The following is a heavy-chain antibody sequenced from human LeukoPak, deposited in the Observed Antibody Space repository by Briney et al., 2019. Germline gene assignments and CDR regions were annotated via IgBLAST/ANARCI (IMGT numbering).Heavy chain of an antibody. CDR2: IYYSGST. CDR3: ARHLSSSYYYDAFDI. J-gene: IGHJ3*02. V-gene: IGHV4-39*01. CDR1: GGSISSSSYY. D-gene: IGHD3-22*01. Sequence: SETLSLTCTVSGGSISSSSYYWGWIRQPPGKGLEWIGSIYYSGSTYYNPSLKSRVTISVDTSKNQFSLKLSSVTAADTAVYYCARHLSSSYYYDAFDIWGQGTMVTVSS.